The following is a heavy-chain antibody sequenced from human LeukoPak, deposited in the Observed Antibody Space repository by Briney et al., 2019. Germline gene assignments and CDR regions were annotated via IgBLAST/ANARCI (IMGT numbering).Heavy chain of an antibody. CDR1: GFTFSTYG. CDR3: AKDGRPNQANFQH. D-gene: IGHD1-14*01. Sequence: PGGSLRLSCAASGFTFSTYGMHWVRQAPGKGLEWVAVVWYVGSNIHYVDSVKGRFTISRDNSKSTLYLQMNSLRAEDTAVYYCAKDGRPNQANFQHWGQGTLVTVSS. CDR2: VWYVGSNI. V-gene: IGHV3-33*06. J-gene: IGHJ1*01.